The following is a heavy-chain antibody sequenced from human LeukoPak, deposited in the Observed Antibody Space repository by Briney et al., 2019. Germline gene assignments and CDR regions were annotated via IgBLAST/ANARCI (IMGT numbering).Heavy chain of an antibody. CDR1: GFIVSSNY. V-gene: IGHV3-66*01. CDR2: IYSGGTI. Sequence: GGSLRLSCAVSGFIVSSNYMSWVRQAPGKGLEWISVIYSGGTIYYADSVKGRFTISRDNAKNSLYLQMNSLRAEDTAVYYCARDLPYYDFWSGYSYYFDYWGQGTLVTVSS. CDR3: ARDLPYYDFWSGYSYYFDY. J-gene: IGHJ4*02. D-gene: IGHD3-3*01.